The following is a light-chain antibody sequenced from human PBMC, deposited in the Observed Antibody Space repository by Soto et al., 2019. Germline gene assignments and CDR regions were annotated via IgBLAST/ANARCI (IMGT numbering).Light chain of an antibody. CDR1: QSVSNNY. CDR2: GAS. J-gene: IGKJ1*01. Sequence: IVLTQSPGTLSLSPWERATLSCRASQSVSNNYLAWYQQKPGQAPRLLIYGASNRATGIPDRFSGSGSGTDFTLTISRLAPEDFAVYCCQQYGSSGTFGQGTKVDIK. CDR3: QQYGSSGT. V-gene: IGKV3-20*01.